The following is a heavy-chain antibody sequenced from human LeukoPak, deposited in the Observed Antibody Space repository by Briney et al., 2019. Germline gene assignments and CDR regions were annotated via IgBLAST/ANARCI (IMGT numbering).Heavy chain of an antibody. J-gene: IGHJ4*02. CDR2: MYHSRTT. V-gene: IGHV4-39*01. Sequence: TSETLSLTCSLSVHSITITNYYWGSVRQPPGKGLEWSGKMYHSRTTYYNPSLKTQLTISLDTSKNQFSLNMSAVTAADTALYFCARHRGRNGDYVFDYWGQGTLVTVSS. CDR3: ARHRGRNGDYVFDY. D-gene: IGHD2-21*02. CDR1: VHSITITNYY.